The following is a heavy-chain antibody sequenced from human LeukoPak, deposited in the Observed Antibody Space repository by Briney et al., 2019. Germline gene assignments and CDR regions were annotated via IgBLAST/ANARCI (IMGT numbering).Heavy chain of an antibody. D-gene: IGHD6-19*01. J-gene: IGHJ4*02. CDR1: GFTFDDYA. V-gene: IGHV3-9*01. CDR3: AKEALSSGWYAGPFDY. CDR2: ISWNSGSI. Sequence: GGSLRLSCAASGFTFDDYAMHWVRQAPGKGLEWVSGISWNSGSIDYADSVKGRFTISRDNAKNSLYLQMNSLRDEDTALYYCAKEALSSGWYAGPFDYWGQGTLVTVSS.